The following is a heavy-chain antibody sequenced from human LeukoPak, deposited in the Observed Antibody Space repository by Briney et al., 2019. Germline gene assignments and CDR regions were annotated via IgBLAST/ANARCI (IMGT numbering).Heavy chain of an antibody. D-gene: IGHD3-16*02. V-gene: IGHV1-69*13. J-gene: IGHJ4*02. CDR2: IIPIFGTA. CDR1: GGTFSSYA. CDR3: AGNRLGELSFNY. Sequence: SVKVSCKASGGTFSSYAISWVRQAPGQGLEWMGGIIPIFGTANYAQKSQGRVTITADESTSTAYMELSSLRSEDTAVYYCAGNRLGELSFNYWGQGTLVTVSS.